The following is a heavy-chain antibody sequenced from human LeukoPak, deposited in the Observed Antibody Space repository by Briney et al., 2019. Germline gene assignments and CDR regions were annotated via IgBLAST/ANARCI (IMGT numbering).Heavy chain of an antibody. CDR3: AKGGAAADNYWYFDL. CDR1: GFSFDAYA. Sequence: GRSLRLSCAASGFSFDAYAIHWVRQAPGKGLEWVSGISWNSGRIGCADSVMGRFTISRDNAKNSLYLQMNSLSPEDTAFYYCAKGGAAADNYWYFDLWGRGTLVTVSS. CDR2: ISWNSGRI. J-gene: IGHJ2*01. V-gene: IGHV3-9*01. D-gene: IGHD6-13*01.